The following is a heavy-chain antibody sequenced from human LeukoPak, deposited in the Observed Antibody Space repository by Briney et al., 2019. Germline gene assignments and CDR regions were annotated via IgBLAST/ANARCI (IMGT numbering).Heavy chain of an antibody. V-gene: IGHV1-18*01. CDR1: GYTFTSYG. J-gene: IGHJ5*02. D-gene: IGHD6-13*01. Sequence: GASVKVSCKASGYTFTSYGISWVRQAPGQGLEWMGWISAYNGNTNYAQKLQGRVTMTTDTSTSTAYMELRSLRSDDTAAYYCARVPRYSSSWYSENWFDPWGQGTLVTVSS. CDR3: ARVPRYSSSWYSENWFDP. CDR2: ISAYNGNT.